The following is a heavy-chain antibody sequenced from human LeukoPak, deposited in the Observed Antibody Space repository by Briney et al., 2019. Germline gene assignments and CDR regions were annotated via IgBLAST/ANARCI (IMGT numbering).Heavy chain of an antibody. J-gene: IGHJ4*02. CDR1: GGSFSGYY. CDR2: INHSGST. Sequence: LETLSLTCAVYGGSFSGYYWSWIRQPPGKGLERIGEINHSGSTNYNPSLKSRVTISVDTSKNQFSLKLSSVTAADTAVYYCARGYGDFWSGSYGDWGQGTLVTVSS. V-gene: IGHV4-34*01. CDR3: ARGYGDFWSGSYGD. D-gene: IGHD3-3*01.